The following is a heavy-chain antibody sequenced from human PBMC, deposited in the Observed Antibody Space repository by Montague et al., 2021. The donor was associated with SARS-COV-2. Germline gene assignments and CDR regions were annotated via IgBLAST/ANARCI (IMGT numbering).Heavy chain of an antibody. CDR1: GDSVTERY. CDR2: IHPYGDI. CDR3: AIGGGSAKCGI. Sequence: SETLSLTCTVSGDSVTERYLNWVRQAAGKGLEWIGFIHPYGDIHYNASLKSRVILPRDASKNQFSLALTSVTAADTAVYYCAIGGGSAKCGIWGRGTLVTVSS. V-gene: IGHV4-4*07. D-gene: IGHD2-15*01. J-gene: IGHJ3*02.